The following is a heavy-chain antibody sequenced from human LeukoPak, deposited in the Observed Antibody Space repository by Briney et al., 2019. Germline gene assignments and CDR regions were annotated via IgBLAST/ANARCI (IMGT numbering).Heavy chain of an antibody. CDR2: IKQNGTEK. Sequence: PGRSLRLSCAASGFTFNNYGMHWVRQAPGEGLEWVANIKQNGTEKYYMDSVKGRFSISRDNAKNSLYLQMNALRAEDTAVYYCARDVRPDYWGQGTLVTVST. V-gene: IGHV3-7*04. D-gene: IGHD6-6*01. J-gene: IGHJ4*02. CDR1: GFTFNNYG. CDR3: ARDVRPDY.